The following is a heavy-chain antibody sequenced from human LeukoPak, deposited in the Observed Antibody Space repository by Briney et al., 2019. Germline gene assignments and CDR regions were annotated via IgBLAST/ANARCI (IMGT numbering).Heavy chain of an antibody. V-gene: IGHV1-69*05. CDR3: GRGPKAGGPHHDMDV. D-gene: IGHD2-15*01. CDR1: GGTFSSYA. CDR2: IIPIFGTA. J-gene: IGHJ6*02. Sequence: ASVKVSCTASGGTFSSYAISWVRQAPGQGLEWMGGIIPIFGTANYAQKFQGRATMTTDTSTSTAYMELRSLSSDDTAVYYCGRGPKAGGPHHDMDVWGRGTTVTVSS.